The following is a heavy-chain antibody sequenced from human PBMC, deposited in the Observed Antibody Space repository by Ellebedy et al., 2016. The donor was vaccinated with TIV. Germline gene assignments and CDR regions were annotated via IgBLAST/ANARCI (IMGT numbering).Heavy chain of an antibody. J-gene: IGHJ4*02. Sequence: PGGSLRLSCAASGFTFSSYWMSWVRLAPGKGLEWVANIKEHGSDTYYVDSVKGRFTISRDSAENSLYLQMSSMRAEDTAVYYCARGRYTSGWYPDYFDYWGQGTLVTVSS. V-gene: IGHV3-7*03. CDR3: ARGRYTSGWYPDYFDY. CDR2: IKEHGSDT. D-gene: IGHD6-19*01. CDR1: GFTFSSYW.